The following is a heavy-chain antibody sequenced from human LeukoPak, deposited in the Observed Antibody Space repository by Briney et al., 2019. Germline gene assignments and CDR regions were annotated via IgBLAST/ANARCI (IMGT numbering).Heavy chain of an antibody. CDR1: DDSTTMYY. CDR2: IYYSGST. Sequence: SETPSLTCSVSDDSTTMYYWTWIRQPPGKGLEWIGSIYYSGSTYYNPSLKSRVTISVDTSKNQFSLKLSSVTAADTAVYYCARLAYSSSWFDYWGQGTLVTVSS. V-gene: IGHV4-38-2*02. D-gene: IGHD6-13*01. CDR3: ARLAYSSSWFDY. J-gene: IGHJ4*02.